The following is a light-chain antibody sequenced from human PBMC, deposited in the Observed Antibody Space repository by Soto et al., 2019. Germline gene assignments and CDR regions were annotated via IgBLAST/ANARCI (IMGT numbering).Light chain of an antibody. CDR3: KSYAGSNTYV. CDR2: EVV. J-gene: IGLJ1*01. V-gene: IGLV2-8*01. CDR1: KNDIVVYDF. Sequence: QSALTQPPSASGSPGQSVTISCTGTKNDIVVYDFVSWYQHHPGKAPRLIIYEVVQRPSGVPDRFSGSKSGNTASLTVSVLQAADEADYFCKSYAGSNTYVFGSGTKLTVL.